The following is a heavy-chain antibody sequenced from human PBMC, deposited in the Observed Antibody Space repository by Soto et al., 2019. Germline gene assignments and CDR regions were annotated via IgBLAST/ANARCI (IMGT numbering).Heavy chain of an antibody. Sequence: QVQLQESGPGLVKPSGTLSLTCAVSSGSITSSNWWSWVRQPPGKGLEWIGEVSHSGSTNYIPSLKGRVTISVDKSSNQFSLRLSSVTAADTAVYYCARNRYGGYDFDYWGQGTLVTVSS. CDR3: ARNRYGGYDFDY. J-gene: IGHJ4*02. CDR1: SGSITSSNW. V-gene: IGHV4-4*02. CDR2: VSHSGST. D-gene: IGHD5-12*01.